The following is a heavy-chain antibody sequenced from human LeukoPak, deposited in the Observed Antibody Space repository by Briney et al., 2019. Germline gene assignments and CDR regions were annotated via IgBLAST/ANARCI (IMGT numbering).Heavy chain of an antibody. CDR2: ISTSDNV. CDR1: GFTFSSYE. V-gene: IGHV3-48*03. Sequence: PGGSLRLSCVASGFTFSSYEMNWVRQAPGKGLEWVSHISTSDNVYYADSVKGRFTITRDNAKKSLYLQMDSLRVEDTAIYYCAREGGSYTLGTPYYYYYMDVWGKGTTVTISS. D-gene: IGHD1-26*01. CDR3: AREGGSYTLGTPYYYYYMDV. J-gene: IGHJ6*03.